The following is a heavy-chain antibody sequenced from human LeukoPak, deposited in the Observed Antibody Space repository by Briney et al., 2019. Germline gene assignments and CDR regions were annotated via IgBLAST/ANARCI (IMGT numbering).Heavy chain of an antibody. J-gene: IGHJ4*02. Sequence: GGSLRLSCAASGFTVSSNYMSWVRQAPGKGLEWVSVMYSDGTTYYAGSVKGRFTISRDNSKNTLYLQMNSLRAEDTAVYYCVRGGSSWYGFDYWGQGTLVTVSS. CDR1: GFTVSSNY. V-gene: IGHV3-66*01. CDR3: VRGGSSWYGFDY. D-gene: IGHD6-13*01. CDR2: MYSDGTT.